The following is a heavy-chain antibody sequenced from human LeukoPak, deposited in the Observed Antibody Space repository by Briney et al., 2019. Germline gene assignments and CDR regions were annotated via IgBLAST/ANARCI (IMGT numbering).Heavy chain of an antibody. J-gene: IGHJ6*02. Sequence: PGGSLRLSCAASGFTFSNNAMSWVRQAPGKGLEWVSSGSTYYADSVKGRFTISRDNSKNTLFLQMNSLTAEDTAVYYCAKGRGSSWSYYGMDVWGQGTTVTVSS. CDR2: GST. CDR1: GFTFSNNA. CDR3: AKGRGSSWSYYGMDV. D-gene: IGHD6-13*01. V-gene: IGHV3-23*01.